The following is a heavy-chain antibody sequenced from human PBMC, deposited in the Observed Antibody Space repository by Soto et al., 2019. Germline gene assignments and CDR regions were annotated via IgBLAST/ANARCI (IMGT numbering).Heavy chain of an antibody. V-gene: IGHV3-13*01. CDR3: ARALGQQLGPYYYYGMDV. CDR1: GFTFSSYA. CDR2: IGTAGDT. J-gene: IGHJ6*02. D-gene: IGHD6-13*01. Sequence: GGSLRLSCAASGFTFSSYAMSWVRQAPGKGLEWVSAIGTAGDTYYPGSVKGRFTISRENAKNSLYLQMNSLRAGDTAVYYCARALGQQLGPYYYYGMDVWGQGTTVTVSS.